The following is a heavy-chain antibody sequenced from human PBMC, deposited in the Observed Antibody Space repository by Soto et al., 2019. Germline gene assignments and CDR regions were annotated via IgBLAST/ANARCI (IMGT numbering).Heavy chain of an antibody. CDR3: ARDLTVLQSSDWFDP. CDR1: GYTFTSYG. J-gene: IGHJ5*02. V-gene: IGHV1-18*01. Sequence: ASVKVSCKASGYTFTSYGISWVRQAPGQGLEWMGWISAYNGNTNYAQKLQGRVTMTTDTSTSTAYMELRSLRSDDTAVYYCARDLTVLQSSDWFDPWGQGTLVTVSS. D-gene: IGHD3-10*01. CDR2: ISAYNGNT.